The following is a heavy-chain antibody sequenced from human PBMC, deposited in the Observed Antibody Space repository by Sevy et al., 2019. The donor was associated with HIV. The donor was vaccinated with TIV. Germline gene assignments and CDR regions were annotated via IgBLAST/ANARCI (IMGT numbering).Heavy chain of an antibody. J-gene: IGHJ4*02. CDR2: MYYSGST. D-gene: IGHD1-26*01. Sequence: SDTLSLTCTVSGGSISSSSYYWGCIRQPPGKGLEWIGSMYYSGSTYYNPSLKSRVTISVDTFMNQFSLKLSSVTAADTAVYYCARHMDSGTYGHPGFDYWGQGTLVTVSS. V-gene: IGHV4-39*01. CDR1: GGSISSSSYY. CDR3: ARHMDSGTYGHPGFDY.